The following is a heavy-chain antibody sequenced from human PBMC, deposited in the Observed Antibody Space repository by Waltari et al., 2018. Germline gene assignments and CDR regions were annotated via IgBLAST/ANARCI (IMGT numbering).Heavy chain of an antibody. CDR3: ARGGDSSGFGY. J-gene: IGHJ4*02. D-gene: IGHD3-22*01. CDR2: INHSGST. V-gene: IGHV4-34*01. CDR1: GGSFSGYY. Sequence: QVQLQQWGAGLLKPSETLSLTCAVYGGSFSGYYWSWIRQPPGKGLEWIGEINHSGSTNYNPSLKSRVTISVDTSKNQFSLKLSSVTAADTAVYYCARGGDSSGFGYWDQGTLVTVSS.